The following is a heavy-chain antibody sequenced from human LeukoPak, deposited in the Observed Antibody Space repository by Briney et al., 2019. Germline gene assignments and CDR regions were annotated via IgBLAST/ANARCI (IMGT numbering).Heavy chain of an antibody. CDR2: ISSSGAVI. CDR1: GFTLSNYW. J-gene: IGHJ3*02. Sequence: PGGSLRLSCEASGFTLSNYWMHWVRQAPGKGLEWLSFISSSGAVIHYADSVKGRFTISRDSAKNSLSLQMNSLRVADTAIYYCASIRSPNEDAFDIWGQGTMVTVSS. V-gene: IGHV3-11*01. D-gene: IGHD1-14*01. CDR3: ASIRSPNEDAFDI.